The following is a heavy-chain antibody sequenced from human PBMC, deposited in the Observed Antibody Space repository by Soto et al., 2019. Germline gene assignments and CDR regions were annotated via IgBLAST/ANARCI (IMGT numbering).Heavy chain of an antibody. CDR2: INLRGGTT. Sequence: QVQLVQSGPEVRKPGASVRLSCATSGYNFNQYYIHWVRQAPGKGLEGMGIINLRGGTTEYAHKLRGRVTVTGDTSTRAACMELSILRSEDPAVYFCARGPDESDVPRLDHWGQGTLITVSS. J-gene: IGHJ4*02. CDR1: GYNFNQYY. CDR3: ARGPDESDVPRLDH. D-gene: IGHD3-16*01. V-gene: IGHV1-46*02.